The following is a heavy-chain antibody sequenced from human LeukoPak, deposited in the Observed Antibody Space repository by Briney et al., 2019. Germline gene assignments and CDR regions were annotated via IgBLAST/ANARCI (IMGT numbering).Heavy chain of an antibody. CDR3: ARESPYIYSGYDRPFES. CDR1: GGSISSGDYF. V-gene: IGHV4-30-4*01. Sequence: SETLSLTCTVSGGSISSGDYFWTWIRQPPGKGLGWIGYLYYSGSTYYNPSLESRVTILADTSKNQFSLRLSFVTAADTAVYYCARESPYIYSGYDRPFESWGQGTLVTVSS. J-gene: IGHJ4*02. CDR2: LYYSGST. D-gene: IGHD5-12*01.